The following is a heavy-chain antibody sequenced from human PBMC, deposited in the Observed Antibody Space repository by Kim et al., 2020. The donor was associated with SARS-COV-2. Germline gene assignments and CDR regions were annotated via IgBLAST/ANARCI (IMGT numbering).Heavy chain of an antibody. V-gene: IGHV3-9*01. CDR3: ANKSSGWQYFDS. J-gene: IGHJ4*02. D-gene: IGHD6-25*01. Sequence: GFADSEKGRLTISRDNAKNSLYLQMNSLRPEDTALYFCANKSSGWQYFDSWGQGTLVTVSS.